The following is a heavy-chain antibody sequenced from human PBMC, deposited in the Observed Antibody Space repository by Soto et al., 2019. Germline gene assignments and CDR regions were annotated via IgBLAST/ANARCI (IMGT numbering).Heavy chain of an antibody. CDR2: IGSGGDT. V-gene: IGHV3-13*01. J-gene: IGHJ6*02. Sequence: EVQLVESGGGLVQPGGSLRLSCAASGFTLSSYSIHWGRQATGEGLAWVSGIGSGGDTHYADSVKGRFTISREDGKNSLYLQMNNLTVGDTAVYYCTRKTPPTGMEVWGQGATVTVSS. CDR1: GFTLSSYS. D-gene: IGHD3-9*01. CDR3: TRKTPPTGMEV.